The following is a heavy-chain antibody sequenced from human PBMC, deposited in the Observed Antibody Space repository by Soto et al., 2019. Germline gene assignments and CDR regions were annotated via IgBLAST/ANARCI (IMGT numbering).Heavy chain of an antibody. CDR2: ISSSSGYT. J-gene: IGHJ5*02. CDR3: AKGFSGSSPYNCFVP. CDR1: GFTFSDYY. Sequence: PGGSLRLSCAASGFTFSDYYMSWIRQAPGKGLEWVSYISSSSGYTNYADSVKGRFTISRDNAKNSLYLQMNSLRAEDTALYYCAKGFSGSSPYNCFVPWGQAPLGT. V-gene: IGHV3-11*05. D-gene: IGHD6-13*01.